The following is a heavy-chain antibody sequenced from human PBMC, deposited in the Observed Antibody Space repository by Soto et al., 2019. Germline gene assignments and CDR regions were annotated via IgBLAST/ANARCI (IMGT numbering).Heavy chain of an antibody. D-gene: IGHD3-22*01. CDR1: DECISTCY. V-gene: IGHV4-59*12. CDR3: AGSGYYHNSGMDV. CDR2: IYYSGST. Sequence: SVTISLTCTGSDECISTCYSNWIRQTPRKGLEWIGYIYYSGSTNYNPSLKSRVTISVDTSKSQFSLKLSSVTAADTAVYYCAGSGYYHNSGMDVWGQGTTVTLSS. J-gene: IGHJ6*02.